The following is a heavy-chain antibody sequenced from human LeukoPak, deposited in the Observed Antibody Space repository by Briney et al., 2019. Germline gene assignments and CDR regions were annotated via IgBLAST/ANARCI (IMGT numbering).Heavy chain of an antibody. V-gene: IGHV4-59*08. CDR2: IYYSGST. J-gene: IGHJ4*02. CDR1: GGSISSYY. D-gene: IGHD1-26*01. CDR3: ARHYAVGATPYFDY. Sequence: SKTLSLTCTVSGGSISSYYWSWIRQPPGKGLEWIGYIYYSGSTNYNPSLKSRVTISVDTSKNQFSLKLSSVTAADTAVYYCARHYAVGATPYFDYWGQGTLVTVSS.